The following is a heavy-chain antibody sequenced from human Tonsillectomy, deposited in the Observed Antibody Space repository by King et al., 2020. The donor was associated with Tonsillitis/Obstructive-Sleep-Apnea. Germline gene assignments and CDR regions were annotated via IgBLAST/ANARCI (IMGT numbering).Heavy chain of an antibody. V-gene: IGHV4-59*08. Sequence: VQLQESGPGLVKPSETLSLTCTVSGGSISSFYWNWIRQPPGKGLEWIGYMYYSGSTNYNPSLKSRVTLSVDTSKNQFSLKLSSVTAADTAVYYCAVATTRLGSPYYYDSSGYPPLDSWGQGTLVTVSS. CDR1: GGSISSFY. J-gene: IGHJ4*02. CDR3: AVATTRLGSPYYYDSSGYPPLDS. CDR2: MYYSGST. D-gene: IGHD3-22*01.